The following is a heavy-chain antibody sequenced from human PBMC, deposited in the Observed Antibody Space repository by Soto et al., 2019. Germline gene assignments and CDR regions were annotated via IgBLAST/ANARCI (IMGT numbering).Heavy chain of an antibody. Sequence: EVQLVESGGGLVQPGGSLRLSCAVSGLSFSDYAMVWVRQAPGEGLEFISYITHTGGNTYYADSVRGRFTTSRDNARNSLFPQMNSLREEDTAVYYCARDLWSGYCDYFDYWGQGTLVTVSS. D-gene: IGHD3-3*01. CDR3: ARDLWSGYCDYFDY. CDR1: GLSFSDYA. J-gene: IGHJ4*02. CDR2: ITHTGGNT. V-gene: IGHV3-48*02.